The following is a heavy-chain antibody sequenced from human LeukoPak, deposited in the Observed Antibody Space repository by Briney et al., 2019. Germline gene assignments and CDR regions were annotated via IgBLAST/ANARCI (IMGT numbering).Heavy chain of an antibody. CDR3: AIIITMVRGVMNGFYPFDY. J-gene: IGHJ4*02. V-gene: IGHV3-48*04. D-gene: IGHD3-10*01. CDR2: ISSSSSTI. Sequence: GGSLRLPCAASGFTFSSYSMNWVRQAPGKGLEWVSYISSSSSTIYYADSVKGRFTISRDNAKNSLYLQMNSLRAEDTAVYYCAIIITMVRGVMNGFYPFDYWGQGTLVTVSS. CDR1: GFTFSSYS.